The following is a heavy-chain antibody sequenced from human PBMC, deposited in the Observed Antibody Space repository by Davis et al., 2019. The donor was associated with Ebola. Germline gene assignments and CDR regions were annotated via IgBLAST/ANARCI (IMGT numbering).Heavy chain of an antibody. CDR3: ARVGSGWVSYYFDY. CDR2: ISSDSDYI. V-gene: IGHV3-21*01. Sequence: GESLKISCAASGFTFRNYWMSWVRQAPGKALEWVSSISSDSDYIYYADSAKGRFTISRDNAKNSLYLQMNSLRAEDTAVYYCARVGSGWVSYYFDYWGQGTLVTVSS. J-gene: IGHJ4*02. D-gene: IGHD6-19*01. CDR1: GFTFRNYW.